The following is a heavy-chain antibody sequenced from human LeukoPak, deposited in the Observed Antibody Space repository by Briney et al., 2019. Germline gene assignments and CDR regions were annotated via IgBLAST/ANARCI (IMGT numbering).Heavy chain of an antibody. V-gene: IGHV3-66*01. J-gene: IGHJ4*02. CDR2: IYSGGST. Sequence: GGSLRLSCAASGFTVSSNYMSWARQAPGKGLEWVSVIYSGGSTYYADSVKGRFTISRDNSKNTLYLQMNSLRAEDTAVYYCARAPGIAVAGYFDYWGQGTLVTVSS. D-gene: IGHD6-19*01. CDR1: GFTVSSNY. CDR3: ARAPGIAVAGYFDY.